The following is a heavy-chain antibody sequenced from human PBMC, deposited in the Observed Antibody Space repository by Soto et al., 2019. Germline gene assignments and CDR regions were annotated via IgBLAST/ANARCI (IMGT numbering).Heavy chain of an antibody. CDR2: INAYTGNT. V-gene: IGHV1-18*01. CDR3: AMVDVYVTPSPQDV. J-gene: IGHJ6*02. Sequence: QVQLVQSGAQVKNPGASVKVSCKASGYRFTSYGIGWVRQAPGQGLEWMGWINAYTGNTNYAQNLPGRVTLTTDTSSSTAYMELRSLRSNDTSGYYCAMVDVYVTPSPQDVWGQGTTVTVSS. CDR1: GYRFTSYG. D-gene: IGHD3-16*01.